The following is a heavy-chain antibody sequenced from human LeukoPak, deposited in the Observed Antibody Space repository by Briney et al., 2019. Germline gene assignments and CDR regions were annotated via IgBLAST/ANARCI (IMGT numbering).Heavy chain of an antibody. CDR1: GGTFSSYA. J-gene: IGHJ5*02. D-gene: IGHD3-10*01. CDR3: ARKGFGEYWFDP. CDR2: IIPIFGTA. Sequence: ASVKASCKASGGTFSSYAISWVRQAPGQGLEWMGGIIPIFGTANYAQKFQGRVTITADESTSTAYMELSSLRSEDTAVYYCARKGFGEYWFDPWGQGTLVTVSS. V-gene: IGHV1-69*01.